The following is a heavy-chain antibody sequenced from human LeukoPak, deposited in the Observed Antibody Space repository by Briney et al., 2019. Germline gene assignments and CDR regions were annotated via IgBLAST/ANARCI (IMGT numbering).Heavy chain of an antibody. CDR2: IYSGGST. Sequence: GGSLRLSCAASGFTVSSNYMSWVRQAPGKGLEWVSVIYSGGSTYYADSVKGRFTISRDNSKNTLYLQMNSLRAGDTAVYYCARGLHDYGDYGGFDPWGQGTLVTVSS. V-gene: IGHV3-66*01. CDR1: GFTVSSNY. J-gene: IGHJ5*02. D-gene: IGHD4-17*01. CDR3: ARGLHDYGDYGGFDP.